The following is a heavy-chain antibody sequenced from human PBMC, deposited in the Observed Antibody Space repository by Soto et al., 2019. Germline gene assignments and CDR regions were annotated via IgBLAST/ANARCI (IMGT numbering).Heavy chain of an antibody. CDR1: GGSISSYY. J-gene: IGHJ3*02. V-gene: IGHV4-59*01. CDR2: IYYSGST. D-gene: IGHD1-26*01. CDR3: ARRWGDAFDI. Sequence: QVQLQESGPGLVKPSETLSLTCTVSGGSISSYYWSWIRQPPGKGLEWIGYIYYSGSTNYNPSLKSRVTISVDTSKNQFSLKLSSLTAADTAVYYCARRWGDAFDIWGQGTMVTVSS.